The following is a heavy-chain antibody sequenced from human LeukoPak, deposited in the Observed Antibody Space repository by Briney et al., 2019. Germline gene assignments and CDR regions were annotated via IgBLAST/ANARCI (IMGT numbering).Heavy chain of an antibody. V-gene: IGHV1-46*01. CDR3: ARDNSVRDEAWWFNP. CDR1: NYTFTTYG. D-gene: IGHD5-24*01. J-gene: IGHJ5*02. Sequence: ASVKVSCKASNYTFTTYGINWVRQAPGQGPEWMGVISPSGGSTTYAQKFQGRVTLTRDMSTSTDYLELSSLRSEDTAVYYCARDNSVRDEAWWFNPWGQGTLVTVSS. CDR2: ISPSGGST.